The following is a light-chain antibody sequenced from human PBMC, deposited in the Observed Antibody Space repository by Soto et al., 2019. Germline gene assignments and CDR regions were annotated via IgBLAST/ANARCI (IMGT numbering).Light chain of an antibody. V-gene: IGKV3D-20*01. CDR1: QTVSSY. CDR2: DAS. CDR3: QHYGAPPRP. Sequence: EIVLTQSPATLSLSPGERATLSCGASQTVSSYLLWYQQKPGQAPRLLIYDASNRATGVPARFTGSGSGTDFTLTISRLEPEDFAVYFCQHYGAPPRPFGQGTKVDIK. J-gene: IGKJ1*01.